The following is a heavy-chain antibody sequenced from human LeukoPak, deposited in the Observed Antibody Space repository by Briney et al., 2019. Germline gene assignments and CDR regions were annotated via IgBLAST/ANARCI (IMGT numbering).Heavy chain of an antibody. CDR3: ARGSEKMATISGDY. D-gene: IGHD5-12*01. Sequence: SETLSLTCAVYGGSFSGYYWSWIRQPPGKGLEWIGEINHSGSTNYNPSLKSRVTISVDTSKNQFSLKLSSVTAADTAVYYCARGSEKMATISGDYWGKGTLVTVSS. CDR2: INHSGST. J-gene: IGHJ4*02. CDR1: GGSFSGYY. V-gene: IGHV4-34*01.